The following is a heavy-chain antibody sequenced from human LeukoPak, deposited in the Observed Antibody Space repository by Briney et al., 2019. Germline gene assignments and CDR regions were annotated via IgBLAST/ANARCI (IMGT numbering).Heavy chain of an antibody. CDR2: ISTSGDST. D-gene: IGHD1-1*01. J-gene: IGHJ4*02. CDR3: AKVWKGNYYDY. V-gene: IGHV3-23*01. Sequence: PGGSLRLSCAASGFTFTNYGMTWVRQSPGRGLEWVSSISTSGDSTYYADSVKGRFTISRDNSESTLYLQMNRLRAEDTALYYCAKVWKGNYYDYWGQETLVTVSS. CDR1: GFTFTNYG.